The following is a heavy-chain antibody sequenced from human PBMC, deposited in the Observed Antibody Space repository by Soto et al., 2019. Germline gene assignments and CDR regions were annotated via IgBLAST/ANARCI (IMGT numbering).Heavy chain of an antibody. CDR2: IYSTGNT. D-gene: IGHD1-26*01. CDR1: GASVSSGSYY. Sequence: QVQLRESGPGLVKPSETLSLTCSVSGASVSSGSYYWSWIRQPPGKGLEWIGYIYSTGNTAHNPSLTSRVTISVDASKIQFALSLNSMTAADTAVYYCVRFGSGSSGYFDLWGRGTLVTVSS. J-gene: IGHJ2*01. CDR3: VRFGSGSSGYFDL. V-gene: IGHV4-61*01.